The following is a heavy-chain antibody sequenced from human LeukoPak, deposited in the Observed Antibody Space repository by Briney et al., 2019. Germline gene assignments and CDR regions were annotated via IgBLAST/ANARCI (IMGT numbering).Heavy chain of an antibody. CDR2: ISGSGGTT. CDR1: GFTFSSYA. Sequence: PGGSLRLSCAASGFTFSSYAMSWVRQAPGKGLEWVSVISGSGGTTYYADSVQGRFTISRDNSKNTLYLQMNSLRAEDTAVYYCAKDLSVYSSGWSSYFDYWGQGTLVTVSS. J-gene: IGHJ4*02. V-gene: IGHV3-23*01. CDR3: AKDLSVYSSGWSSYFDY. D-gene: IGHD6-19*01.